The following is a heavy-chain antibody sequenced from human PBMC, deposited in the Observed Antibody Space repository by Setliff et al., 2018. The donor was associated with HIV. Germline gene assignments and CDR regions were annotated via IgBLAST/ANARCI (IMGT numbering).Heavy chain of an antibody. Sequence: PSETLSLTCTVSGGSISSTSYYWGWIRQPPGTGLEWIGSIFSSGNTYYNPSLKSRVTTSVDTSKNQFSLKLSSVTAADTAVYYCARDRDIVVVPASPQGYYYYMDVWGKGTTVTVSS. CDR3: ARDRDIVVVPASPQGYYYYMDV. D-gene: IGHD2-2*01. V-gene: IGHV4-39*02. J-gene: IGHJ6*03. CDR1: GGSISSTSYY. CDR2: IFSSGNT.